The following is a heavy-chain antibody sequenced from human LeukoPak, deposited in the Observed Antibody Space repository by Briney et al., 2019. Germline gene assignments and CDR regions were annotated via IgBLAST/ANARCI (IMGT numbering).Heavy chain of an antibody. CDR2: ISGSGGST. V-gene: IGHV3-23*01. D-gene: IGHD3-3*01. J-gene: IGHJ4*02. Sequence: GGSLRLSCAASGFTFSSYAMSWVRQGPGKGLEWVSAISGSGGSTHYADSVKGRFTISRDNSKNTLYLQMNSLRAEDTAVYYCARDEWRGPYYWGQGTLVTVSS. CDR1: GFTFSSYA. CDR3: ARDEWRGPYY.